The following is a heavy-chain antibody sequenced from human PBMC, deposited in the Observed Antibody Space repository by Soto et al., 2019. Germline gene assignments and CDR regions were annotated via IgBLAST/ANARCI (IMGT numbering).Heavy chain of an antibody. Sequence: GASLKISCKGSGYSFTSYWISWVRQMPGKGLEWMGRIDPSDSYTNYSPSFQGHVTISADKSISTAYLQWSSLKASDTAVYYCGSLRIAAAGTDYYYGMDVWGQGTTVTVSS. CDR3: GSLRIAAAGTDYYYGMDV. V-gene: IGHV5-10-1*01. J-gene: IGHJ6*02. CDR1: GYSFTSYW. CDR2: IDPSDSYT. D-gene: IGHD6-13*01.